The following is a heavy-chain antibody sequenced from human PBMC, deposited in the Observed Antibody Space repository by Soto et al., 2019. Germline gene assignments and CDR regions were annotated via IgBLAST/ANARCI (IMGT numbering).Heavy chain of an antibody. V-gene: IGHV1-2*02. Sequence: ASVKVSCKASGYTFSACYTHLVRQAPGQVLEWMGWMNPKSGDTYYAQRFKGRVTLTRDTSISTDYMEVNGLRSDDTAVYYCTRENIENSDVLYDAFDISGQGITVIV. CDR3: TRENIENSDVLYDAFDI. CDR1: GYTFSACY. D-gene: IGHD2-15*01. J-gene: IGHJ3*02. CDR2: MNPKSGDT.